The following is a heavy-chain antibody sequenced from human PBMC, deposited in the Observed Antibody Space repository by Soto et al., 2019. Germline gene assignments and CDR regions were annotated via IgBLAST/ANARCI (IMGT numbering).Heavy chain of an antibody. CDR3: ARDTSGGAAAGTGYFDL. CDR1: GYTFTSYG. J-gene: IGHJ2*01. V-gene: IGHV1-18*01. Sequence: QVQLVQSGAEVKKPGASVKVSCKASGYTFTSYGISWVRQAPGQGLEWMGWISAYNGNTNYAQKLQGRVTMTTDTPTSTAYMELRSLRSDDTAVYYCARDTSGGAAAGTGYFDLWGRGTLVTVSS. D-gene: IGHD6-13*01. CDR2: ISAYNGNT.